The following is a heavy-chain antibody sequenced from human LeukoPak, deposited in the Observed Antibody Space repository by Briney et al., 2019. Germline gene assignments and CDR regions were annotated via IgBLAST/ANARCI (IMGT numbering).Heavy chain of an antibody. J-gene: IGHJ3*02. CDR1: GFTFSSYA. Sequence: GGYLRLYCVAAGFTFSSYAVSWVRQAPGKGLEWVLGINGNSIETYYADSVKGRFTISRDNSKNTLYLQMNSLRAEDTAVYYCARRYADAFDIWGQGTTVSVSS. CDR3: ARRYADAFDI. V-gene: IGHV3-23*01. D-gene: IGHD1-1*01. CDR2: INGNSIET.